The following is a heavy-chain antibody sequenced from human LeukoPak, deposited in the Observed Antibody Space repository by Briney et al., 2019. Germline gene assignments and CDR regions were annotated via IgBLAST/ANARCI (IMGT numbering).Heavy chain of an antibody. CDR3: ARDPHSSSWYYYFDY. CDR1: GFTVSSNY. D-gene: IGHD6-13*01. Sequence: AGGSLRLSCAASGFTVSSNYMSWVRQAPGKGLEWVSVIYSGGSTYYADSVKGRFTISRDNSKNTLYLQMNSLRAEDTAVYYCARDPHSSSWYYYFDYWGQGTLVTVSS. J-gene: IGHJ4*02. V-gene: IGHV3-66*02. CDR2: IYSGGST.